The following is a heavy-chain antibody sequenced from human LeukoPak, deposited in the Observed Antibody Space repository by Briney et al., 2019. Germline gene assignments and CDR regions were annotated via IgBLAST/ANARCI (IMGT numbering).Heavy chain of an antibody. D-gene: IGHD5-24*01. V-gene: IGHV4-59*08. CDR3: ARHERDASLDHAFDI. CDR1: GGSISSYY. J-gene: IGHJ3*02. CDR2: IYYSGST. Sequence: KASETLSLTCTVSGGSISSYYWSWIRQPPGKGLEWIGYIYYSGSTSYNPSLRSRVTILVDTSKNQFSLKLSSVTAADTAVYYCARHERDASLDHAFDIWGQGTMVTVSS.